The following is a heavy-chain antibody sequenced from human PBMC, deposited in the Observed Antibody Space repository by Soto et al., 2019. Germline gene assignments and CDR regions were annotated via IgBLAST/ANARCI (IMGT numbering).Heavy chain of an antibody. Sequence: ASVKVSCKASGSTFATLYIHWVRQAPGQGLEWMAVMNPSGDVTTYAQNFQGRVTMTRDTSTTIAYMELSSLRAEDTAVYYCARGYWVEGYGAGTYFDYWGQGTLVTVSS. J-gene: IGHJ4*02. CDR2: MNPSGDVT. CDR3: ARGYWVEGYGAGTYFDY. V-gene: IGHV1-46*01. D-gene: IGHD3-16*01. CDR1: GSTFATLY.